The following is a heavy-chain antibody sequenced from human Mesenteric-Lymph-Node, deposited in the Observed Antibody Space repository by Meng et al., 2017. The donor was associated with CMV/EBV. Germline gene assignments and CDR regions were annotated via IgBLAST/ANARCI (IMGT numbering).Heavy chain of an antibody. CDR2: IYHSGST. D-gene: IGHD3-10*01. V-gene: IGHV4-4*02. J-gene: IGHJ4*02. Sequence: SGGSISSSNGWSWVRHPPGKGLEWIGEIYHSGSTNYNPSLKSRVTISVDKSKNQFSLKLSSVTAADTAVYYCARGAYYGSGSYALGYWGQGTLVTVSS. CDR3: ARGAYYGSGSYALGY. CDR1: GGSISSSNG.